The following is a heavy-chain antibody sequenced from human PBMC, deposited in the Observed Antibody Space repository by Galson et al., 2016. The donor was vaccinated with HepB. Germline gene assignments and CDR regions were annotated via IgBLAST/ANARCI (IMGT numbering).Heavy chain of an antibody. CDR1: GFPFNSHA. V-gene: IGHV3-30*04. CDR3: ARVFGDYVYGNWFDP. Sequence: SLRLSCAASGFPFNSHAMHWVRQAPGKGLEWLAVVSYDGSNEYYADSVKGRFTISRDNSKNTLFLQLSSLRSEDTAVYYCARVFGDYVYGNWFDPWGQGTLVIVSS. CDR2: VSYDGSNE. J-gene: IGHJ5*02. D-gene: IGHD5/OR15-5a*01.